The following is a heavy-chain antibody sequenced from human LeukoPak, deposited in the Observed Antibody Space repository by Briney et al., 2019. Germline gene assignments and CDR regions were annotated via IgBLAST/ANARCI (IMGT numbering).Heavy chain of an antibody. Sequence: GGSLRLSCAASGFTFSSYSMNWVRQAPGKGLGWVSSISSSSSYIYYADSVKGRFTISRDNAKNSLYLQMNSLRAEDTAVYYCARDWVIWNDPFSDYYYGMDVWGKGTTVTVSS. V-gene: IGHV3-21*01. D-gene: IGHD1-1*01. J-gene: IGHJ6*04. CDR2: ISSSSSYI. CDR1: GFTFSSYS. CDR3: ARDWVIWNDPFSDYYYGMDV.